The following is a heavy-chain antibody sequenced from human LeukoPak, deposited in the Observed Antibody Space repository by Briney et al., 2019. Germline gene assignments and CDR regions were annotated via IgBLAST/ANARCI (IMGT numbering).Heavy chain of an antibody. J-gene: IGHJ5*02. D-gene: IGHD3-3*01. CDR2: INHSGST. CDR3: ARVRSITIFGVVNNQNWFDP. V-gene: IGHV4-34*01. Sequence: PSETLSLTCAVYGGSFSGYYWSWIRQPPGKGLEWIGEINHSGSTNYNPSLKSRVTISVDTSKNRFSLKLSSVTAADTAVYYCARVRSITIFGVVNNQNWFDPWGQGTLVTVSS. CDR1: GGSFSGYY.